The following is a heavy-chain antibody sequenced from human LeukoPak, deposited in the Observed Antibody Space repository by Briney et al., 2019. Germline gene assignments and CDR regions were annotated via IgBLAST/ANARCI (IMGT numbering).Heavy chain of an antibody. CDR1: GGSISSYY. CDR2: IYYSGST. CDR3: ARSTPRTSSPAFDI. V-gene: IGHV4-59*01. Sequence: SETLSLTCTVSGGSISSYYWSWIRQPPGKGLEWIGYIYYSGSTSYNPSLKSRVTISVDTSKNQFSLKLSSVTAADTAVYYCARSTPRTSSPAFDIWGQGTMVTVSS. D-gene: IGHD2-2*01. J-gene: IGHJ3*02.